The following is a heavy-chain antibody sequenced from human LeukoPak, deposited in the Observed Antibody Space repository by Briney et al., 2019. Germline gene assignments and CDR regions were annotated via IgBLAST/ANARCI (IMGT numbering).Heavy chain of an antibody. V-gene: IGHV4-39*01. D-gene: IGHD3-16*01. J-gene: IGHJ4*02. CDR3: ARRAGGGYFDY. CDR2: IYYSGST. Sequence: GSLRLSCAASGFTFSSYAMSWVRQAPGKGLEWIGSIYYSGSTYYNPSLKSRVTISVDTSKNQFSLKLSSVTAADTAVYYCARRAGGGYFDYWGQGTLVTVSS. CDR1: GFTFSSYA.